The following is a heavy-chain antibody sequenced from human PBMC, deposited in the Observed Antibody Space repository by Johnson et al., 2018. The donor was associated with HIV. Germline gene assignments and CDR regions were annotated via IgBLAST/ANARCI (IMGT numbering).Heavy chain of an antibody. V-gene: IGHV3-66*02. CDR3: ARVSSSSSFDAFDI. D-gene: IGHD6-6*01. CDR2: IYSGGST. J-gene: IGHJ3*02. Sequence: VQLVESGGGLVQPGGSLRLSCAASGFTVRSNYMSWVRQAPGKGLEWVSVIYSGGSTYYAASVKGRFTISRDNSKNTLYLQMNSLRAEDTAVYYCARVSSSSSFDAFDIWGQGTMVTVSS. CDR1: GFTVRSNY.